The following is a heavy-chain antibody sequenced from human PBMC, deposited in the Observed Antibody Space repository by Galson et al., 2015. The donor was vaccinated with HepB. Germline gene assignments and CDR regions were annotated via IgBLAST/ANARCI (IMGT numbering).Heavy chain of an antibody. V-gene: IGHV1-18*04. CDR3: AGGFSSVVVAATAGGSPFDY. D-gene: IGHD2-15*01. CDR2: ISAYNGNT. Sequence: SVKVSCKASGYTFTSYGISWVRQAPGQGLEWMGWISAYNGNTNYAQKLQGRVTMTTDTSTSTAYMELRSLRSDDTAVYYCAGGFSSVVVAATAGGSPFDYWGQGTLVTVSS. CDR1: GYTFTSYG. J-gene: IGHJ4*02.